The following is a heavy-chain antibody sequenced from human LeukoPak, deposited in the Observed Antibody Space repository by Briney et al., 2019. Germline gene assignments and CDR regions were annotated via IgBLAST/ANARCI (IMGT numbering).Heavy chain of an antibody. J-gene: IGHJ6*03. CDR2: IYYSGST. V-gene: IGHV4-39*07. D-gene: IGHD2-8*01. CDR1: GGSISSSSYY. Sequence: SETLPLTCTVSGGSISSSSYYWGWIRQPPGKGLEWIGSIYYSGSTYYNPSLKSRVTISVDTSKNQFSLKLSSVTAADTAVYYCSSGLMYYYYMDVWGKGTTVTVSS. CDR3: SSGLMYYYYMDV.